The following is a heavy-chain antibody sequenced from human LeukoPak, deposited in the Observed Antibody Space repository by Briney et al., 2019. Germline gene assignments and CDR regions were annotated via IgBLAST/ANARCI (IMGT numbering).Heavy chain of an antibody. Sequence: GGTLRLSCAASGFTFSSYGMSWVRQAPGKGLEWVSVIYSGGSTYYADSVKGRFTISRDNSKNTLYLQMNSLRAEDTAVYYCARGERRTLRYFDWLSPFDYWGQGTLVTVSS. J-gene: IGHJ4*02. CDR3: ARGERRTLRYFDWLSPFDY. D-gene: IGHD3-9*01. CDR1: GFTFSSYG. CDR2: IYSGGST. V-gene: IGHV3-53*01.